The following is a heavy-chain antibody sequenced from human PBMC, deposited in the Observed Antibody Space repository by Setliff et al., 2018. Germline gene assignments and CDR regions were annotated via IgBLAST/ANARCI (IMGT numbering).Heavy chain of an antibody. V-gene: IGHV4-38-2*01. CDR2: IIHSGST. CDR3: ARSFSRREKFLLDY. J-gene: IGHJ4*02. CDR1: GYSISSDYY. Sequence: PSETLSLTCAVSGYSISSDYYWGWIRQPPGKGLEWIGEIIHSGSTNYNPSLKSRVTISMDTSKNQFSLKVSSVTAADTAVYYCARSFSRREKFLLDYWGQGALVTVSS.